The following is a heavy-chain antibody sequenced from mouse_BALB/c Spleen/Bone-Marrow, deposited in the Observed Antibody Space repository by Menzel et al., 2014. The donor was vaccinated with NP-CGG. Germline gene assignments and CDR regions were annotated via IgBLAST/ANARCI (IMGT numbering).Heavy chain of an antibody. CDR1: GYTFTDYA. V-gene: IGHV1-67*01. Sequence: QVQLKESGPELVRPGVSVKISCKGSGYTFTDYAMHWVKQSHAKSLEWIGVISSYYGNTDYNQKFKDKATMTVDKSSSTAYMELARLTFEDSAIYYCARRGLCGSTYERTAMDYWGQGTSVTVSS. J-gene: IGHJ4*01. CDR2: ISSYYGNT. D-gene: IGHD1-1*01. CDR3: ARRGLCGSTYERTAMDY.